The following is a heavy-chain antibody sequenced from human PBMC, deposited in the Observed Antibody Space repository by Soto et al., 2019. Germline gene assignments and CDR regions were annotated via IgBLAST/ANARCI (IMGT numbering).Heavy chain of an antibody. V-gene: IGHV4-34*01. CDR1: GGSFSGYY. Sequence: PSETLSLTCAVYGGSFSGYYWSWIRQPPGKGLEWIGEINHSGSTNYNPSLKSQVTISVDTSKNQFSLKLSSVTAADTAVYYCARSERYSGYDRGNWFDPWGQGTLVTVSS. D-gene: IGHD5-12*01. CDR2: INHSGST. CDR3: ARSERYSGYDRGNWFDP. J-gene: IGHJ5*02.